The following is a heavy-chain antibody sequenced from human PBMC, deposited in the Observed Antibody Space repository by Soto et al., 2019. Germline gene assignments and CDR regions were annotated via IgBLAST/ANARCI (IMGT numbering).Heavy chain of an antibody. CDR1: GGSISSYY. D-gene: IGHD6-6*01. J-gene: IGHJ6*02. V-gene: IGHV4-59*01. CDR3: ARDIAARPVPLYYYYGMDV. CDR2: IYYSGST. Sequence: SETLSLTCTVSGGSISSYYWSWIRQPPGKGLEWIGYIYYSGSTNYNPSLKSRVTISVDTSKNQFSLKLSSVTAADTAVYYCARDIAARPVPLYYYYGMDVWGQGTTVTVSS.